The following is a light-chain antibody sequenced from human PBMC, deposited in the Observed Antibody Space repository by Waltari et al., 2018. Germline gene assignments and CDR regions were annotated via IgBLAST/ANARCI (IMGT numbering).Light chain of an antibody. V-gene: IGKV3-11*01. CDR1: QNIVSQ. J-gene: IGKJ4*01. Sequence: EMVLTQSPVILSLSPGERAALSCRASQNIVSQCAWDQQRPGQAPRLLIDDVSNRVTGIPARFSGSGSGTDFTLTISGLAPEDTAVYYCQQRDSWPLTFGGGTKVEI. CDR2: DVS. CDR3: QQRDSWPLT.